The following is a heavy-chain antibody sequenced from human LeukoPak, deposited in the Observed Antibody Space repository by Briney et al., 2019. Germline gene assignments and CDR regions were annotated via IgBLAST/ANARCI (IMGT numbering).Heavy chain of an antibody. D-gene: IGHD5-18*01. Sequence: PGGSLRLSCAASGFTFSTYAMHWVRQAPGKGLERVAVISYDGSNKYYADSVKGRFTISRDNSRNTVYLQMNSLTAEDTAVYYCVRPPNTYGYTYFDQWGQGSLATVSS. CDR2: ISYDGSNK. CDR3: VRPPNTYGYTYFDQ. J-gene: IGHJ4*02. V-gene: IGHV3-30*04. CDR1: GFTFSTYA.